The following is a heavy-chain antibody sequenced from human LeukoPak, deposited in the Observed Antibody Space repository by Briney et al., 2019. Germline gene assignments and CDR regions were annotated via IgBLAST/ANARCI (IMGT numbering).Heavy chain of an antibody. CDR1: GGSISSGDYY. J-gene: IGHJ4*02. CDR3: ARGLAVAGIIFDY. V-gene: IGHV4-30-4*02. D-gene: IGHD6-19*01. Sequence: SETLSLTCTVSGGSISSGDYYWSWIRQPPGKGLEWIGYIYYSGSTYYNPSLKSRVTISVDTSKNHFSLKLTSVTAADTAVYYCARGLAVAGIIFDYWGQGTLVTVSS. CDR2: IYYSGST.